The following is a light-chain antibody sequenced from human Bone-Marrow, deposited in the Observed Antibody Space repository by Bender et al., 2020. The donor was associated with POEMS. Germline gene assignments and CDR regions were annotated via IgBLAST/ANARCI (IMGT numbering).Light chain of an antibody. Sequence: QSALAQPASVSGSPGQSITVSCTGTSDDVGSFALLSWYQHHPGEAPKILISGTKKRPSGVSDRFSGSDSGYTASLTISGLQPDDEADYYCCSYAGGSTWLFGAGTRLTVL. J-gene: IGLJ2*01. V-gene: IGLV2-23*01. CDR2: GTK. CDR1: SDDVGSFAL. CDR3: CSYAGGSTWL.